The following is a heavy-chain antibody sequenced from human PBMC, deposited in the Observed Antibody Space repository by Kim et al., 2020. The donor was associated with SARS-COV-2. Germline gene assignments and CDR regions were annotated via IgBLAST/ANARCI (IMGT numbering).Heavy chain of an antibody. CDR2: SGSG. V-gene: IGHV4-39*07. J-gene: IGHJ4*02. CDR3: ARGRVGIGY. Sequence: SGSGNYHPSLKSRVTISVDASKNQFSLSLTSRTAADTAVYYCARGRVGIGYWGQGTLVTVSS. D-gene: IGHD1-26*01.